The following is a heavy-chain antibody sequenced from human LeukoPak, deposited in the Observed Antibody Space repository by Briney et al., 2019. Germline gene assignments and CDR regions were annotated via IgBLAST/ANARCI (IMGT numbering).Heavy chain of an antibody. CDR2: IRYDESDK. J-gene: IGHJ4*02. CDR1: GFTLSRYG. Sequence: GGSLRLSCAASGFTLSRYGMHWVRQAPGKGLEWVAFIRYDESDKKYKDSVKGRFTVSKDNSKNTVSLQMHSLRVEDTAVYFCATYYYASGNYYNYIYYWGQGALVTVSS. D-gene: IGHD3-10*01. V-gene: IGHV3-30*02. CDR3: ATYYYASGNYYNYIYY.